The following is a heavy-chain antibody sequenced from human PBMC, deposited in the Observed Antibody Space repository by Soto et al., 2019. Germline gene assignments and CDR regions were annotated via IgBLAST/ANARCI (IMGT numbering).Heavy chain of an antibody. CDR3: SIGSWSAETFDV. CDR1: GGTFNTYT. CDR2: IIPMLPVT. V-gene: IGHV1-69*02. J-gene: IGHJ3*01. D-gene: IGHD2-2*01. Sequence: QVHLIQSGAEVKKPGSSVKVSCKAAGGTFNTYTLFWVRQAPGHGLEWMGRIIPMLPVTNSAQKFQGRLTLTAHKSTGTAFMELISLTSDDTAVYYCSIGSWSAETFDVWGQGTMVTVSS.